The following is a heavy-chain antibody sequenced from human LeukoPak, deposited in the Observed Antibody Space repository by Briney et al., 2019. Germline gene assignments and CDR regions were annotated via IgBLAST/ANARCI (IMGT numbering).Heavy chain of an antibody. CDR1: GYSFTSYW. V-gene: IGHV5-51*01. D-gene: IGHD4-17*01. J-gene: IGHJ3*01. Sequence: GESLKISCKGSGYSFTSYWIGWVRQMPGKGLEWIGIIYPSDSDTRYSPSFQGQVTISADKSINTAYLQWSSLRVSDTAIYYCARHEGLTTIVYDVWGQGTTVTVSS. CDR2: IYPSDSDT. CDR3: ARHEGLTTIVYDV.